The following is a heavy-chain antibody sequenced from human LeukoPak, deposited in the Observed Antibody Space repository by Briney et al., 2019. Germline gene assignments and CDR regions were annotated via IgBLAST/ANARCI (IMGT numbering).Heavy chain of an antibody. CDR2: ISAYNGNT. J-gene: IGHJ6*02. CDR3: ARLFYEYGDSYYYYGMDV. D-gene: IGHD4-17*01. V-gene: IGHV1-18*01. CDR1: GYTFTSYG. Sequence: ASVKVSCKASGYTFTSYGISWVRQAPGQGLEWMGWISAYNGNTNYAQKLQGRVTMTTDTSTSTAYMELRSLRSDDTAVYYCARLFYEYGDSYYYYGMDVWGQGTTVTVSS.